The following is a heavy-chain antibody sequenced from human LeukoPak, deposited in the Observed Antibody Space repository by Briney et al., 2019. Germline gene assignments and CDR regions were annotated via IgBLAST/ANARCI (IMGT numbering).Heavy chain of an antibody. Sequence: PSETLSLTCTVTGGSISSSSYYWGWIRQPPGKGLEWIGSIYYSGSTYYNPSLKSRVTISVDTSKNQFSLKLSSVTAADTAVYYCARGLRFSQWLSWFDPWGQGTLVTVSS. CDR3: ARGLRFSQWLSWFDP. CDR1: GGSISSSSYY. CDR2: IYYSGST. J-gene: IGHJ5*02. D-gene: IGHD3-3*01. V-gene: IGHV4-39*07.